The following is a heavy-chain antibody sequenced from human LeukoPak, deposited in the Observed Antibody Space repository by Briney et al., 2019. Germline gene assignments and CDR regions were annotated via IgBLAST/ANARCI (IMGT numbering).Heavy chain of an antibody. J-gene: IGHJ3*02. Sequence: SETLSLTCTVSGGSVSSGSYYWSWIRQPPGKGLEWIGYIYYSGSTNYNPSLKSRVTISVDTSKSQFSLKLSSVTAADAAVYYCARAPRYCSGGSCYAFYAFDIWGQGTMVTVSS. D-gene: IGHD2-15*01. CDR2: IYYSGST. V-gene: IGHV4-61*01. CDR3: ARAPRYCSGGSCYAFYAFDI. CDR1: GGSVSSGSYY.